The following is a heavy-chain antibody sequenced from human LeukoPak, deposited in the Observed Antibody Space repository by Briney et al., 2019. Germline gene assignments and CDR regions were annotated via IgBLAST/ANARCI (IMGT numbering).Heavy chain of an antibody. CDR1: GYTFTSYY. J-gene: IGHJ4*02. Sequence: ASVKVSCKASGYTFTSYYMHWVRQAPGQGLEWMGIINPSGGSTSYAQKFQGRVTMTRDTSTSTVYMELSSLRSEDTAVYYCARDSSNYYGSGSYEVIGAPFGYWGQGTLVTVSS. V-gene: IGHV1-46*01. CDR2: INPSGGST. CDR3: ARDSSNYYGSGSYEVIGAPFGY. D-gene: IGHD3-10*01.